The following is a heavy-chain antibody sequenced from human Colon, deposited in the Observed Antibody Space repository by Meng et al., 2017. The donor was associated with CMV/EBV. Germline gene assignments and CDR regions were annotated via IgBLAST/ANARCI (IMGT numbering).Heavy chain of an antibody. J-gene: IGHJ6*02. CDR3: ARDWVSLIGRYYGMDV. CDR1: GFTFSSYS. Sequence: GGSLRLSCAASGFTFSSYSMNWVRQAPGKGLEWVSYISSSSSTIYYADSVKGRFTISRDNAMNSLYLQMNSLRAEDTAVYYCARDWVSLIGRYYGMDVWGQGTTVTVSS. CDR2: ISSSSSTI. V-gene: IGHV3-48*04. D-gene: IGHD2/OR15-2a*01.